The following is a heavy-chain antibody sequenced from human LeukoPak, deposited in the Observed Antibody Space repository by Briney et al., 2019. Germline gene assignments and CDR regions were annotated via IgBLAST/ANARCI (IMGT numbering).Heavy chain of an antibody. CDR3: ARTRWLQSLFDS. CDR2: INHSGST. Sequence: SETLSLTCVVYGVSFSGYYWSWIRQPPGKGLEWIGEINHSGSTNYNPSLKSRVTISVDTSKNQFSLKLRSVTAADTAVYYCARTRWLQSLFDSWGQGPLVTVSS. V-gene: IGHV4-34*01. J-gene: IGHJ4*02. D-gene: IGHD5-24*01. CDR1: GVSFSGYY.